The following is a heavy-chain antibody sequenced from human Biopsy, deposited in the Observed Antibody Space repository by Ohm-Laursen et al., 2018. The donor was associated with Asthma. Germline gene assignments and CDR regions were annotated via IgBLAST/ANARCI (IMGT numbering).Heavy chain of an antibody. CDR1: GKHFGSYN. J-gene: IGHJ4*02. Sequence: SLRLSCAAAGKHFGSYNMHWARQAPGKGLEWVAVITFDGTTQYYGDSVKGRFTISRDNSKNTLYLQMNSLRAEDTAVYYCARDFYDSSGYLHFDYWGQGTLVTVSS. V-gene: IGHV3-30-3*01. D-gene: IGHD3-22*01. CDR2: ITFDGTTQ. CDR3: ARDFYDSSGYLHFDY.